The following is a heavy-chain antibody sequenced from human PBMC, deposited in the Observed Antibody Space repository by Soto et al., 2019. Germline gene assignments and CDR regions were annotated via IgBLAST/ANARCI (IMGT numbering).Heavy chain of an antibody. D-gene: IGHD4-4*01. Sequence: GGSLRLSCAASGFTFSSYGMHWVRQAPGKGLEWVAVISYDGSNKYYADSVKGRFTISRDNSKNTLYLQMNSLRAEDTAVYYCAKDLGLTTVPYNWFDPWGQGTLVTVS. V-gene: IGHV3-30*18. CDR3: AKDLGLTTVPYNWFDP. CDR1: GFTFSSYG. J-gene: IGHJ5*02. CDR2: ISYDGSNK.